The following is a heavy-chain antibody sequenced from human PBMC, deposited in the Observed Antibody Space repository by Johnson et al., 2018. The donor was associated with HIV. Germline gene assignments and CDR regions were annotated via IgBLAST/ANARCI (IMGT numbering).Heavy chain of an antibody. Sequence: QMQLVESGGGVVQPGRSLRLSCAASGFTFSSFGMHWVRQAPGKGMEWVAVIWYDGSDKYYADSVKGRFTISRDNSRNTVYLQMNRRRVEDTAVYYCAKGCRWLLERPYAFDIWGQGTMVTVSS. CDR3: AKGCRWLLERPYAFDI. CDR2: IWYDGSDK. J-gene: IGHJ3*02. CDR1: GFTFSSFG. V-gene: IGHV3-33*06. D-gene: IGHD3-22*01.